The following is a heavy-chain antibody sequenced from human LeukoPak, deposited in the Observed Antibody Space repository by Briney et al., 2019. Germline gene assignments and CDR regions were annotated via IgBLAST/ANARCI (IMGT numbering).Heavy chain of an antibody. V-gene: IGHV3-30*04. CDR3: ARDTSFAVGATLDF. CDR1: GFTFSSYA. CDR2: VSYDGSNK. J-gene: IGHJ4*02. Sequence: GSLRLSCAAPGFTFSSYAMHWVRQAPGKGLEWVAVVSYDGSNKYYANSVRGRFTISRDKSKNTLHLQMNSLRAEDTAIYYCARDTSFAVGATLDFWGQGTLVTVSS. D-gene: IGHD1-26*01.